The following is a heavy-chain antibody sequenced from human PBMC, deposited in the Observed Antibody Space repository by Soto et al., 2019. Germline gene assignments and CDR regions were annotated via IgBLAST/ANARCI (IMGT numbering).Heavy chain of an antibody. V-gene: IGHV4-59*08. Sequence: SETLSLACTVSGVSFSSYYWSWIRQPPGKGLEWIGYIHYSGSTSYNPSLKSRVAISVDTSKNQFSLKLSSVTAADTAVYYCAKQSRPPGILTGYHLRIDIWGQGTMVTVSS. CDR1: GVSFSSYY. CDR3: AKQSRPPGILTGYHLRIDI. J-gene: IGHJ3*02. CDR2: IHYSGST. D-gene: IGHD3-9*01.